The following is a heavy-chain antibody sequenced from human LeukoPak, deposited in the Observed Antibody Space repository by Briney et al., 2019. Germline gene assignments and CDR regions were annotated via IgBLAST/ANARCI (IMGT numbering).Heavy chain of an antibody. Sequence: GESLRLYCAASGFTFSSSAMTWFRHAPGVGPKRDSLISGSGDSTYYADSLKGRFTVSRDNSKNTLYLQVNSLRAEDTAVYYCAEAEGSGTNAYGGQGTLVTVSS. CDR3: AEAEGSGTNAY. J-gene: IGHJ4*02. V-gene: IGHV3-23*01. CDR2: ISGSGDST. CDR1: GFTFSSSA. D-gene: IGHD1-14*01.